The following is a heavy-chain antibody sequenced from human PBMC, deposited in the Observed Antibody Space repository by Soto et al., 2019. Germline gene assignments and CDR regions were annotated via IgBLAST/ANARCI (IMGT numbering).Heavy chain of an antibody. CDR1: GFTFSSYA. CDR2: VSGSGATT. J-gene: IGHJ4*02. V-gene: IGHV3-23*01. Sequence: GGSLRLSCAASGFTFSSYAMSWVRQAPGKGLEWVSAVSGSGATTYYADSVKGRFTISRDNSKNTLVLQMNSLRAEDTAVYYCAKADDYGDYWGQGTLVTVSS. CDR3: AKADDYGDY.